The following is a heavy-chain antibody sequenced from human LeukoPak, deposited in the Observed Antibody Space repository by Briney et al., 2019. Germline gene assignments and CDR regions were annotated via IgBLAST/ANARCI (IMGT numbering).Heavy chain of an antibody. V-gene: IGHV1-18*01. CDR3: ARSPSSYSSGWYNEEFDY. Sequence: ASVKVSCKASGYTFTSYGISWVRQAPGQGLEWMGWISAYNGNTNYAQKLQGRVTMTTDTSTSTAYLELRSLRSDDTAVYYCARSPSSYSSGWYNEEFDYWGQGTLVTASS. CDR1: GYTFTSYG. J-gene: IGHJ4*02. CDR2: ISAYNGNT. D-gene: IGHD6-19*01.